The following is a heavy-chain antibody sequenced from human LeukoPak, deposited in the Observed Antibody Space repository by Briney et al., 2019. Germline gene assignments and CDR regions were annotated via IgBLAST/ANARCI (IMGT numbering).Heavy chain of an antibody. CDR3: AKEYYYDSSGPSFDY. CDR2: ISGSGGST. V-gene: IGHV3-23*01. Sequence: GGSLRLSCAASGFTFSSYAMSWVRQAPGKGLEWVSAISGSGGSTYYADSVKGRFTISRDNSKNTLYLQMNSLRAEDMAVYYCAKEYYYDSSGPSFDYWGQGTLVTVSS. J-gene: IGHJ4*02. D-gene: IGHD3-22*01. CDR1: GFTFSSYA.